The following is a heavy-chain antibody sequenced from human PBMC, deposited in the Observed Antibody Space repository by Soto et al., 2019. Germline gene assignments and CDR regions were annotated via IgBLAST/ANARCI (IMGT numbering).Heavy chain of an antibody. Sequence: EVQLLESGGGLVQPGGSLRLSCAASGFTFSSYAMSWVRQAPGKGLEWVSAISGSGGSTYYADSVKGRFTISRDNTKNTLYLQMNSLRAEDTAVYYCAKVSDYYDSSGHWGQGTLVTVSS. D-gene: IGHD3-22*01. V-gene: IGHV3-23*01. CDR1: GFTFSSYA. CDR2: ISGSGGST. J-gene: IGHJ4*02. CDR3: AKVSDYYDSSGH.